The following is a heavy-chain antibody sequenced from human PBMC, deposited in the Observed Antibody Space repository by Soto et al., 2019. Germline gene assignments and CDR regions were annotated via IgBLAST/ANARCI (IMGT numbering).Heavy chain of an antibody. D-gene: IGHD6-13*01. J-gene: IGHJ4*02. V-gene: IGHV4-34*01. Sequence: SETLSLTCAVYGGSFSGYYWSWIRQPPGKGLEWIGEINHSGSTNYNPSLKSRVTISVDTSKNQFSLKLSSVTAADTAVYYCARPMSIAAAGYFDYWGQGTPVTVSS. CDR1: GGSFSGYY. CDR3: ARPMSIAAAGYFDY. CDR2: INHSGST.